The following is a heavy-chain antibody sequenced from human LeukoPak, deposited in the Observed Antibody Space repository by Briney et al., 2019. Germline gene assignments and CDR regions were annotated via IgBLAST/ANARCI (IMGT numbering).Heavy chain of an antibody. CDR2: INWNDSK. CDR1: GFSLSSGGVG. Sequence: SGPTLVKPTQTLTLTCTFSGFSLSSGGVGVAWIRQPPGKALEWLALINWNDSKRYSPSLKSRLTITKDTSKNQVVLTMTNMDPVDTATYYCAHRGGSGSYYNVVFDYWGQGTLVTVSS. D-gene: IGHD3-10*01. CDR3: AHRGGSGSYYNVVFDY. J-gene: IGHJ4*02. V-gene: IGHV2-5*01.